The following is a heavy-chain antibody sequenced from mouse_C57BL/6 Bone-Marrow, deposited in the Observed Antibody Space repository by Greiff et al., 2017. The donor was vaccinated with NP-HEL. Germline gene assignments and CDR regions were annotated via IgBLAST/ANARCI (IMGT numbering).Heavy chain of an antibody. Sequence: VQLQQSGAELVRPGASVKLSCTASGFNIKDYYMHWVKQRPEQGLEWIGRIDPEDGDTEYAPKFQGKATMTADTYSNTAYLQLSSLTSEASAVYFCSISLLLRFRGYFYVWGTGTTVTVSS. CDR3: SISLLLRFRGYFYV. CDR1: GFNIKDYY. CDR2: IDPEDGDT. V-gene: IGHV14-1*01. J-gene: IGHJ1*03. D-gene: IGHD1-1*01.